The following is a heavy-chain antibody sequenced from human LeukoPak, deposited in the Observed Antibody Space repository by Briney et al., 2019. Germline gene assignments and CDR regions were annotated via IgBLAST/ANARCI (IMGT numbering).Heavy chain of an antibody. CDR1: GITFSAYT. J-gene: IGHJ4*02. Sequence: PGGSLRLSCEASGITFSAYTMNWVRQAPGKGLEWVSSISGSGSYIFYADSVKGRFTIPRDNAKNSLYLQMSSLRVEDTAVYYCASDRSLIASLYYFDNWGQGTLVTVSS. CDR2: ISGSGSYI. D-gene: IGHD3-22*01. V-gene: IGHV3-21*01. CDR3: ASDRSLIASLYYFDN.